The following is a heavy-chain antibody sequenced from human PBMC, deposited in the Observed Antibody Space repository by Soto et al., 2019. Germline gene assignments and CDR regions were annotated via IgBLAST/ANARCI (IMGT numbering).Heavy chain of an antibody. J-gene: IGHJ5*02. D-gene: IGHD4-17*01. Sequence: GASVKVSCKASGYTLTSYNMHWVRQAPGQGLEWMGIINSSGGSTAYAQKFQGRATMTTDTSTSTLYMALSSLRSDDTAVYYCARVLPDNGDHPPSFPSWCPRTLGTVSS. CDR2: INSSGGST. CDR1: GYTLTSYN. CDR3: ARVLPDNGDHPPSFPS. V-gene: IGHV1-46*01.